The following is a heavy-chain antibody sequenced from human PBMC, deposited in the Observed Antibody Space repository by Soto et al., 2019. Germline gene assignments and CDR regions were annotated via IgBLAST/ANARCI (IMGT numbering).Heavy chain of an antibody. CDR2: LYDVGGS. V-gene: IGHV3-53*01. J-gene: IGHJ3*01. CDR1: GLTISGKKY. D-gene: IGHD1-1*01. Sequence: DVQLVESGGGLIQPGESLRLSCAAFGLTISGKKYVAWVRQAPGKGREWVSGLYDVGGSFYADSVRGRFTTSSDSSKTTVYLQMNDLRPDDTAVYYCATWHEREHAYDVWGQGTTVTVSS. CDR3: ATWHEREHAYDV.